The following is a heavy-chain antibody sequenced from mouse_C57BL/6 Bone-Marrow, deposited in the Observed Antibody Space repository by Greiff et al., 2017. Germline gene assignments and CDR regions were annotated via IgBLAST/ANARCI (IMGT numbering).Heavy chain of an antibody. D-gene: IGHD1-1*01. Sequence: VQLQQSGAELVKPGASVKLSCKASGYTFTSYWMHWVKQRPGRGLEWIGRIDPNSGGTKYNEKFKSKATLTADKSSSTAYMQLSSLTSEASAVYYVASPHYYGSSYDMDYWGQGTSVTVSS. CDR3: ASPHYYGSSYDMDY. J-gene: IGHJ4*01. V-gene: IGHV1-72*01. CDR1: GYTFTSYW. CDR2: IDPNSGGT.